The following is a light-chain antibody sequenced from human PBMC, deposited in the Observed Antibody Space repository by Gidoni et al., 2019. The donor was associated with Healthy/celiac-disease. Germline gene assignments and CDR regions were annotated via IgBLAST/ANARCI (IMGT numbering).Light chain of an antibody. V-gene: IGKV1-39*01. CDR2: AAS. J-gene: IGKJ2*01. Sequence: DIQMTQSPSSLSASVGDRVTITCRASQSISSYFNWYQQKQGKAPKLLIYAASSLQSGVPSRFSGSGSGTDFTLTISSLQPEDFATYYCQQSYSTPLYTFGQGTQLEIK. CDR1: QSISSY. CDR3: QQSYSTPLYT.